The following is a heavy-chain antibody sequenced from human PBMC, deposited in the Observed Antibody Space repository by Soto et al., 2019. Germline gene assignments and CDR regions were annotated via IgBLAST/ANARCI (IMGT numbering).Heavy chain of an antibody. D-gene: IGHD2-21*01. CDR1: GSTFTSYG. V-gene: IGHV1-18*01. Sequence: QVQLVQSGAEVEKPGASVKVSCKASGSTFTSYGPTWVRQAPGQGLEWMGWISGYNGNTNYAQKLQGRVTMTTDTSTSTPYMELRSLRADDTALYYCARGGLYCSGDWCDSLDFWGQGTMVTVSS. CDR3: ARGGLYCSGDWCDSLDF. J-gene: IGHJ4*02. CDR2: ISGYNGNT.